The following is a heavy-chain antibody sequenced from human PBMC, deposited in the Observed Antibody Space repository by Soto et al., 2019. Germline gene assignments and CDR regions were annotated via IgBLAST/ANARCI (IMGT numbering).Heavy chain of an antibody. Sequence: GGSLRLSCAASGFTFSSYSMNWVRQAPGKGLEWVSSISSSSSYIYYADSVKGRFTISRDNAKNSLYLQMNSLRAEDTAVYYCSRVYSSSSSFDYYYYMDVWGKGTTVTVSS. V-gene: IGHV3-21*01. D-gene: IGHD6-6*01. CDR1: GFTFSSYS. J-gene: IGHJ6*03. CDR3: SRVYSSSSSFDYYYYMDV. CDR2: ISSSSSYI.